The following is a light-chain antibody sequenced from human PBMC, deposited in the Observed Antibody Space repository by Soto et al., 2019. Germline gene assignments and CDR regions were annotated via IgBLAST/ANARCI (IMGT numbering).Light chain of an antibody. V-gene: IGLV1-40*01. Sequence: QLVLTQPPSVSGAPGQRVTISCTGSSSNIGAGYDVHWYQQLPGTAPKLLIYGDGNRPSGVPDRFSDSKSGTSASLAITGLQAEDEADYYCHSYDSSLSGSVFGGGTKLTVL. J-gene: IGLJ3*02. CDR2: GDG. CDR3: HSYDSSLSGSV. CDR1: SSNIGAGYD.